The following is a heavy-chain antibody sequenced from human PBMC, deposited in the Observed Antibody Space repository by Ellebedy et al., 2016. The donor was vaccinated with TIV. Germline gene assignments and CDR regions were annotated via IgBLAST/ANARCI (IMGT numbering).Heavy chain of an antibody. V-gene: IGHV4-59*01. CDR1: GGSISNYY. D-gene: IGHD1-26*01. CDR3: ARGKLSGTTPFDF. J-gene: IGHJ4*02. CDR2: VYYSGST. Sequence: MPSETLSLTCTVSGGSISNYYWNWIRQPPGKGLEWIGYVYYSGSTNYSPSLKSRLTISVDTSKSQLSLRLSSVTAADTAIYYWARGKLSGTTPFDFWGQGTLVSVSS.